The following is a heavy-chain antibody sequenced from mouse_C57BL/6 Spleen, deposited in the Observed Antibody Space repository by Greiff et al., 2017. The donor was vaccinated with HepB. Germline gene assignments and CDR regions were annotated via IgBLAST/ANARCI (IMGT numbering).Heavy chain of an antibody. CDR1: GYTFTSYW. Sequence: QVQLQQSGAELAKPGASVKLSCKASGYTFTSYWMHWVKQRPGQGLEWIGYINPSSGYTKYNQKFKDKATLTADKSPSTAYMQLSSLTYEDSAVYYCARHDGYYPYFDYWGQGTTLTVSS. CDR3: ARHDGYYPYFDY. D-gene: IGHD2-3*01. CDR2: INPSSGYT. V-gene: IGHV1-7*01. J-gene: IGHJ2*01.